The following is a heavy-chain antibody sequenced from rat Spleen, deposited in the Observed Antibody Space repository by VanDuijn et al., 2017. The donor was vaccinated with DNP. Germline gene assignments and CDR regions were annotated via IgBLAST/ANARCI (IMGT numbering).Heavy chain of an antibody. D-gene: IGHD1-7*01. CDR3: ARRRYGYGLFDY. J-gene: IGHJ2*01. Sequence: EVQLVESGGDLVQPGRSLKLSCAASGFTFSDYYMAWVRQAPKKGLEWVTTISPSGGSTYYRDSVKGRFTISRDNAKSTLYLQMNSLRSEDTATYYCARRRYGYGLFDYWGQGVMVTVSS. CDR1: GFTFSDYY. CDR2: ISPSGGST. V-gene: IGHV5-22*01.